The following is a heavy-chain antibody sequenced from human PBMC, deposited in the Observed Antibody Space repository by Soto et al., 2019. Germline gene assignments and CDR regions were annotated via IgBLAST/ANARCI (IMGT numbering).Heavy chain of an antibody. Sequence: SLRLSCSASGFTFSTYAMHWVRQAPGKRLEYVSVISINGDTTYYADSVKGRFTISRDNSKNTLYLQMSSLRAEDTSIFYCVKGYTDWPFAPAGSWGQGTLVTVSS. CDR2: ISINGDTT. J-gene: IGHJ4*02. V-gene: IGHV3-64D*08. D-gene: IGHD3-10*01. CDR3: VKGYTDWPFAPAGS. CDR1: GFTFSTYA.